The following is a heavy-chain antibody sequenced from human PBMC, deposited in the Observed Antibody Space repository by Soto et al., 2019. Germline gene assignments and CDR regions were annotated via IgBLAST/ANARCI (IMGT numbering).Heavy chain of an antibody. CDR3: TTAVSTAMEYYYYGMEF. D-gene: IGHD5-18*01. Sequence: GGSLRLSCAASGFTFSNAWMNWVRQAPGKGLEWVGRIKSKTDGGTTDYAAPVKGRFAISRDDSKNTLYLQMNSLKTEDTAVYYCTTAVSTAMEYYYYGMEFWCQGTTVTVSS. J-gene: IGHJ6*02. CDR1: GFTFSNAW. CDR2: IKSKTDGGTT. V-gene: IGHV3-15*07.